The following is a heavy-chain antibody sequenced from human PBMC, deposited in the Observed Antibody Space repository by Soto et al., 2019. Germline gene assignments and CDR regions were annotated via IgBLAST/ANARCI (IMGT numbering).Heavy chain of an antibody. CDR1: GASIGDTYW. V-gene: IGHV4-4*02. CDR3: ARNSFSTSSYNFLDP. Sequence: QVQLQESGPGLAKSSGTLSLTCAVSGASIGDTYWWSWVRHPPGKGLEWIGEIYEYGRTNYNASLKSRVTISVDKSKNQFSLQLRSLTAADTAVYYCARNSFSTSSYNFLDPWGQGALVTVSS. J-gene: IGHJ5*02. CDR2: IYEYGRT. D-gene: IGHD6-6*01.